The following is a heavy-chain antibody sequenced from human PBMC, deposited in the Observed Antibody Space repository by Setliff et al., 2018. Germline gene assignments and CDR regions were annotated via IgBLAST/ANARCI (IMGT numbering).Heavy chain of an antibody. CDR1: GYTFTGYY. CDR2: IIPIFGTA. Sequence: SVKVSCKASGYTFTGYYMHWVRQAPGQGLEWMGGIIPIFGTANYAQKFQGRVTITADESTSTAYMELSSLRSEDTAVYYCAREGVGFRFYYAYMDVWGKGTTVTVSS. CDR3: AREGVGFRFYYAYMDV. D-gene: IGHD3-10*01. V-gene: IGHV1-69*13. J-gene: IGHJ6*03.